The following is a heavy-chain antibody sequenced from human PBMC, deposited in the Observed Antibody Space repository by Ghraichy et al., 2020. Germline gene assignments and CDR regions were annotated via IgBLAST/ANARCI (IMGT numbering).Heavy chain of an antibody. Sequence: GGSLRLSCTASGFTFGDYAMSWFRQAPGKGLEWVGFIRSKAYGGTTEYAASVKGRFTISRDDSKSIAYLQMNSLKTEDTAVYYCTRDLRYFDWLLPGYYYYGMDVWGQGTTVTVSS. D-gene: IGHD3-9*01. CDR2: IRSKAYGGTT. CDR3: TRDLRYFDWLLPGYYYYGMDV. CDR1: GFTFGDYA. J-gene: IGHJ6*02. V-gene: IGHV3-49*03.